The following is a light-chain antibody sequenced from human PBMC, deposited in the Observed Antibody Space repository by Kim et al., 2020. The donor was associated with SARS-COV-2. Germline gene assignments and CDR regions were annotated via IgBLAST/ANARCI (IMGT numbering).Light chain of an antibody. CDR2: DDS. CDR1: NIGSKS. J-gene: IGLJ1*01. V-gene: IGLV3-21*03. Sequence: APGKTARMTCGGNNIGSKSVPWYQQKPGQAPVLVVYDDSDRPSGIPARFSGSKSGNTATLTISRVEAGDEADYYCQVWDSRSDHYVFGTGTKVTVL. CDR3: QVWDSRSDHYV.